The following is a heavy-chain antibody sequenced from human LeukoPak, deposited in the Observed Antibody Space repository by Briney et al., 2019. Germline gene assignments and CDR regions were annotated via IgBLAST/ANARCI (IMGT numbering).Heavy chain of an antibody. D-gene: IGHD3-22*01. CDR1: GFTFSSYG. J-gene: IGHJ4*02. Sequence: GGSLRLSCAASGFTFSSYGMHWVRQAPGKGPEWVAVIWYDGSNKYYADSVKGRFTISRDNSKNTLYLQMNSLRAEDTAVYYCARGDSSGYYWGVGYFDYWGQGTLVTVSS. CDR3: ARGDSSGYYWGVGYFDY. CDR2: IWYDGSNK. V-gene: IGHV3-33*01.